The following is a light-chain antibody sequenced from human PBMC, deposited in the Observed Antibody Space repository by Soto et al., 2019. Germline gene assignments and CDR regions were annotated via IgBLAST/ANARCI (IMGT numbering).Light chain of an antibody. CDR3: ETWDTNTWV. CDR1: SGHSGYT. J-gene: IGLJ3*02. CDR2: LEGSGNY. V-gene: IGLV4-60*03. Sequence: QPVLTQSSSASASLGSSVKLTCTLSSGHSGYTIAWHQQQPGKAPRYLMKLEGSGNYNKGSGLPDRFSGSSSGADRFLTISDLQSEDEADYYCETWDTNTWVFGGGTKLTVL.